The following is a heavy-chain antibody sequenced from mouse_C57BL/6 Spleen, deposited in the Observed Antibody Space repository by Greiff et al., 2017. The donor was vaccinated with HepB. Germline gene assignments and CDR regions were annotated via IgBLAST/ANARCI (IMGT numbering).Heavy chain of an antibody. CDR2: INPNNGGT. Sequence: VQLQQSGPELVKPGASVKISCKASGYTFTDYYMNWVKQSHGKSLEWIGDINPNNGGTSYNQKFKGKATLTVDKSSSTAYMELRSLTSEDSAVYYCARRLWGFAYWGQGTLVTVSA. CDR3: ARRLWGFAY. D-gene: IGHD1-1*02. CDR1: GYTFTDYY. V-gene: IGHV1-26*01. J-gene: IGHJ3*01.